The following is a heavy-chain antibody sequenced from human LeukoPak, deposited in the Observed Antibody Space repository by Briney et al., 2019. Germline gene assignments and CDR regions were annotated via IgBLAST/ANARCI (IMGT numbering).Heavy chain of an antibody. Sequence: GGSLRLSCAAPGFTFDDYAMHWVRQAPGKGLEWVSGISWNSGSIGYADSVKGRFTISRDNAKNSLYLQMNSLRAEDTALYYCAKEGPDTALDYWGQGTLVTVSS. CDR2: ISWNSGSI. J-gene: IGHJ4*02. D-gene: IGHD5-18*01. CDR1: GFTFDDYA. V-gene: IGHV3-9*01. CDR3: AKEGPDTALDY.